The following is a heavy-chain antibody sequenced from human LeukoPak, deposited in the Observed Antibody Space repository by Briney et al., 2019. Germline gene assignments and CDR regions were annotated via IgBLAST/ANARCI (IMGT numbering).Heavy chain of an antibody. CDR2: IKQDGSET. D-gene: IGHD6-13*01. Sequence: GGSLRLSCAASGFTFSSNWMSWVRQAPGKGLEWLAKIKQDGSETCHMDSVKGRFTISRDNAKNSLYLQMNSLRAEDTAVYYCARAGYSSSWYGGYWGQGTLVTVSS. J-gene: IGHJ4*02. CDR3: ARAGYSSSWYGGY. V-gene: IGHV3-7*03. CDR1: GFTFSSNW.